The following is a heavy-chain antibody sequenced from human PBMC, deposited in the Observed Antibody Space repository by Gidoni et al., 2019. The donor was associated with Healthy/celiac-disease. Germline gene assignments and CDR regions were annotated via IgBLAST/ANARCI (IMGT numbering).Heavy chain of an antibody. V-gene: IGHV4-59*01. D-gene: IGHD2-15*01. CDR1: GGSISSYY. CDR2: IYYSGST. J-gene: IGHJ4*02. CDR3: ARGVAATNYFDY. Sequence: QVQLQESGPGLVKPSETLSLTCTVSGGSISSYYWSWIRQPPGKGLEWIGYIYYSGSTHYNPSLKSRVTISVDTSKNQFSLKLSSVTAADTAVYYCARGVAATNYFDYWGQGTLVTVSS.